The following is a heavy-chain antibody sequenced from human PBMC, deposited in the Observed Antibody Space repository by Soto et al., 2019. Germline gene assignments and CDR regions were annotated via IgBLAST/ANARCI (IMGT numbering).Heavy chain of an antibody. V-gene: IGHV1-18*01. CDR1: GYTFTSYG. CDR3: ARDSGDIVLMVYAIHP. Sequence: SVKVSCKASGYTFTSYGISWVRQAPGQGLEWMGWISAYNGNTNYAQKLQGRVTMTTDTSTSTAYMELRSLRSDDTAVYYCARDSGDIVLMVYAIHPRGQGTPVTVSS. CDR2: ISAYNGNT. J-gene: IGHJ5*02. D-gene: IGHD2-8*01.